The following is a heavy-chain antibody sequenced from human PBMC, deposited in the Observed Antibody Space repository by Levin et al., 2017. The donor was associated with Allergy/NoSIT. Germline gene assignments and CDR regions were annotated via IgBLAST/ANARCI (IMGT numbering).Heavy chain of an antibody. CDR3: AKDFFPAWFGELFP. V-gene: IGHV3-23*01. CDR1: GFTLSDYA. Sequence: GGSLRLSCAASGFTLSDYAMSWVRQAPGKGLDWVSTISGSGGTTYYADSVKGRFTISRDNSKNTLYLQMNSLRVEDTAVYYCAKDFFPAWFGELFPWGQGTMVTVSS. D-gene: IGHD3-10*01. J-gene: IGHJ3*01. CDR2: ISGSGGTT.